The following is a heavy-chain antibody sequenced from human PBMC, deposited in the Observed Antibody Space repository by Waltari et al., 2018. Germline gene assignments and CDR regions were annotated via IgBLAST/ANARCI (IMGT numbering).Heavy chain of an antibody. Sequence: QVQLQESGPGLVKPSETLSLTCTVPGGSISSSYMRWIRKPPGKGLEWIGYIHYRGSTNYNPSLKSRVTISVDTSKNQFSLKLSSVTAADTAVYYCARDSSGWLRRAFDIWGQGTMVTVSS. CDR3: ARDSSGWLRRAFDI. V-gene: IGHV4-59*01. CDR1: GGSISSSY. J-gene: IGHJ3*02. D-gene: IGHD6-19*01. CDR2: IHYRGST.